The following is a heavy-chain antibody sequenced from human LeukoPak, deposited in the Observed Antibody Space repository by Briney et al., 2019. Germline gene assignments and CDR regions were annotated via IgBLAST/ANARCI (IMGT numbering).Heavy chain of an antibody. CDR2: ISGSGGST. J-gene: IGHJ5*02. Sequence: GGSLRLSCAASGFTFSSYAMSWVRQAPGKGLEWVSAISGSGGSTYYADSVKGRFTISRDNSKNTLYLQMNSLRAEDTAVYYCAKDPRRVAAADNRFDPWGQGTLVTVSS. CDR1: GFTFSSYA. V-gene: IGHV3-23*01. D-gene: IGHD6-13*01. CDR3: AKDPRRVAAADNRFDP.